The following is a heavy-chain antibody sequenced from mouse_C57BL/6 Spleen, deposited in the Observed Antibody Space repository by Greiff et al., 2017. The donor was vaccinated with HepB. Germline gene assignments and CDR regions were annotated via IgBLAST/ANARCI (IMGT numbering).Heavy chain of an antibody. CDR3: ARGGGYYYGSSFSYFDY. D-gene: IGHD1-1*01. CDR1: GYAFSSYW. V-gene: IGHV1-80*01. Sequence: VHLVESGAELVKPGASVKISCKASGYAFSSYWMNWVKQRPGKGLEWIGQIYPGDGDTNYNGKFKGKATLTADKSSSTAYMQLSSLTSEDSAVYFCARGGGYYYGSSFSYFDYWGQGTTLTVSS. J-gene: IGHJ2*01. CDR2: IYPGDGDT.